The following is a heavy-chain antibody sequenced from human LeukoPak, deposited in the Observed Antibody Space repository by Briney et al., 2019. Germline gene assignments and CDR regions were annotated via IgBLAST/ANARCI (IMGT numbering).Heavy chain of an antibody. Sequence: PSETLSLTCTDSGGSITSSSYFWAWIRQPPGKGLEWIGSIYYSGTTYYNPSLKSRVPISVDTSKNQFSLNLSSVTATDTAVYYCATQRGGVSNADYWGQGTLVAVSS. D-gene: IGHD3-10*01. CDR2: IYYSGTT. CDR3: ATQRGGVSNADY. CDR1: GGSITSSSYF. J-gene: IGHJ4*02. V-gene: IGHV4-39*01.